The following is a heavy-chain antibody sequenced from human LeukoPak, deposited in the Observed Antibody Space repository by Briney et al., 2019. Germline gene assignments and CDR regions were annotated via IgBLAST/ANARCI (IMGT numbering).Heavy chain of an antibody. CDR1: GVSISSSSYY. D-gene: IGHD6-19*01. V-gene: IGHV4-61*05. Sequence: SETLSLTCTVSGVSISSSSYYWGWLRQPPGKGLEWIGYIYYSGSTNYNPSLKSRVTISVDTSKNQFSLKLSSVTAADTAVYYCASTPSSGWYLYYGMDVWGQGTTVTVSS. CDR2: IYYSGST. CDR3: ASTPSSGWYLYYGMDV. J-gene: IGHJ6*02.